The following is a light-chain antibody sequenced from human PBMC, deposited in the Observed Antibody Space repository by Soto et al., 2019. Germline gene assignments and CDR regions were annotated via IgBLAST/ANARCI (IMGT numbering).Light chain of an antibody. CDR1: QSISSY. CDR2: AVS. J-gene: IGKJ3*01. V-gene: IGKV1-39*01. CDR3: QQSYDTPFT. Sequence: DIQMTPSPTSLSASLGDRVTITCRASQSISSYLNWYQQKPGKAPKLLMYAVSTLQSGVPSRFSGSGSGTDFTLTISSLQPEDFATYFCQQSYDTPFTFGPGTKVDIK.